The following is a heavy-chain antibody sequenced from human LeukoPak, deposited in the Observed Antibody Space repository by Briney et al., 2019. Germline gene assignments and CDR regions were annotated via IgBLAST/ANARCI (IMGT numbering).Heavy chain of an antibody. Sequence: SVKVSCKATGGTFSSYAISWVRQAPGQGLEWMGGIIPIFGTANYAQKFQGRVTITTDESTSTAYMELSSLRSEDTAVYYCATRTYYDFWSGYYGLDYWGQGTLVTVSP. D-gene: IGHD3-3*01. CDR3: ATRTYYDFWSGYYGLDY. CDR2: IIPIFGTA. J-gene: IGHJ4*02. V-gene: IGHV1-69*05. CDR1: GGTFSSYA.